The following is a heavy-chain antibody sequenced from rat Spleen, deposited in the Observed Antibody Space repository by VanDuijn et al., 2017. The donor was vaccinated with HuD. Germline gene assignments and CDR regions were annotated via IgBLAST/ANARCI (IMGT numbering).Heavy chain of an antibody. CDR2: ISYDGGRT. CDR1: GFTFSNYD. J-gene: IGHJ4*01. Sequence: EVQLVESGGGLVQPGRSMKLSCAASGFTFSNYDMAWVRQAPKKGLEWVAYISYDGGRTYYRDSVQGRFTISRDNTKSTLHLQMDSLRSDDTATYYCTTDRKGALMDAWGQGASVTVSS. CDR3: TTDRKGALMDA. V-gene: IGHV5-20*01.